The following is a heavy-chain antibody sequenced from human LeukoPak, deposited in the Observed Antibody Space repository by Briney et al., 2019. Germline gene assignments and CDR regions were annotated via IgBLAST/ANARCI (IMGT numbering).Heavy chain of an antibody. CDR1: GFTFSSYW. CDR3: AKDPSGFLEWLLSRHFDY. J-gene: IGHJ4*02. V-gene: IGHV3-74*01. Sequence: PGGSLRLSCAASGFTFSSYWMHWVRQGPGKGLVWVSRINPDGSGTSHADSVKGRFTISRDNAKNTLYLQMNSLRAEDTAVYYCAKDPSGFLEWLLSRHFDYWGQGTLVTVSS. D-gene: IGHD3-3*01. CDR2: INPDGSGT.